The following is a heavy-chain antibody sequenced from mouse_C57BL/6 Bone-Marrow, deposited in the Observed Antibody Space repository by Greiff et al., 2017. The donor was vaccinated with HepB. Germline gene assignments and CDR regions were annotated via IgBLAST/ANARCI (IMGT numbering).Heavy chain of an antibody. CDR3: ARLLWLRPYYFDY. D-gene: IGHD2-2*01. CDR1: GYTFTDYY. Sequence: EVQLQQSGPELVKPGASVKISCKASGYTFTDYYMNWVKQSHGKSLEWIGDINPNNGGTSYNQKFKGKATLTVDKSSSTAYMELRSLTSEDSAVYYCARLLWLRPYYFDYWGQGTTLTVSS. J-gene: IGHJ2*01. V-gene: IGHV1-26*01. CDR2: INPNNGGT.